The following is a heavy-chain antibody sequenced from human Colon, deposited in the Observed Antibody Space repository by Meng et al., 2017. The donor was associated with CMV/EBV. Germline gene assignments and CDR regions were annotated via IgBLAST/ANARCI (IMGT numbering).Heavy chain of an antibody. J-gene: IGHJ6*02. CDR2: LGGGT. Sequence: GGSLRLSCAASGITFSNFAMSWVRQAPGKGLEWVSSLGGGTYYADSAKGRFTISRDNSKNTLYLEMNSLGVEDTAVYYCAKDRRPYFYAMDVWGQGTTVTVSS. V-gene: IGHV3-23*01. CDR1: GITFSNFA. CDR3: AKDRRPYFYAMDV.